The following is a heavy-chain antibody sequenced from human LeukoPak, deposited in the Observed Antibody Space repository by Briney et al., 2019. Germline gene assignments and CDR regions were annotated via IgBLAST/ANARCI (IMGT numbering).Heavy chain of an antibody. D-gene: IGHD3-22*01. Sequence: SETLSLTCSVSAGSISSYYWSWIRQPAGKGLEWIGRIYRSGSTNYNPSLKSRVTMSVDASKNHFSLKLTSVTAADTAIYYCARQAYDTGYDAFDIWGQGTMVTVSS. CDR1: AGSISSYY. V-gene: IGHV4-4*07. CDR3: ARQAYDTGYDAFDI. CDR2: IYRSGST. J-gene: IGHJ3*02.